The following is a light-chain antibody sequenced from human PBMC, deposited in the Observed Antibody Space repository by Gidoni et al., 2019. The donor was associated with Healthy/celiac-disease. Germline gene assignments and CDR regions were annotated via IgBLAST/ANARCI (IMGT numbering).Light chain of an antibody. V-gene: IGLV2-23*01. J-gene: IGLJ2*01. Sequence: QSALPQPASVSGSPGQSITISCTGTSSDVGSSNLVSWYQQHPGKAPKLMIYEGSKRPSGVSNRFSGSKSGNTASLTISGLQAEDEADYYCCSYAGSSTHVVFGGGTKLTVL. CDR1: SSDVGSSNL. CDR3: CSYAGSSTHVV. CDR2: EGS.